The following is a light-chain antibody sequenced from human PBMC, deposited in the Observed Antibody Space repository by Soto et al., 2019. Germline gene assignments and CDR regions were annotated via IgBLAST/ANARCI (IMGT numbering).Light chain of an antibody. Sequence: DVVMTQSPLSLPVTVGQPASISCRSSQGLVHSDGNMYLNWFLQRPGQSPRRLVYLVSTRDPGVPDRFSGSGSGTDFTLTISKVEAEDIGIYYCMQGTHWPPTFGQGTRVDI. CDR1: QGLVHSDGNMY. CDR2: LVS. CDR3: MQGTHWPPT. V-gene: IGKV2-30*02. J-gene: IGKJ1*01.